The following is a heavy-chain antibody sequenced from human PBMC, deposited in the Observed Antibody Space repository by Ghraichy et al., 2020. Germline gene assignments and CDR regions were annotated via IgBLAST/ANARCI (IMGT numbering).Heavy chain of an antibody. Sequence: LSLTCAASGFTFDDYAMHWVRQAPGKGLEWVSGISWNSGSIGYADSVKGRFTISRDNAKNSLYLQMNSLRAEDTALYYCAKDKSPYNWYFDLWGRGTLVTVSS. CDR1: GFTFDDYA. CDR3: AKDKSPYNWYFDL. J-gene: IGHJ2*01. D-gene: IGHD4-11*01. V-gene: IGHV3-9*01. CDR2: ISWNSGSI.